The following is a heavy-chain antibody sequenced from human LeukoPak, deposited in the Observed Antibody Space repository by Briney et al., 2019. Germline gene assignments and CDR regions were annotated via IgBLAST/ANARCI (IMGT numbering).Heavy chain of an antibody. Sequence: PGGSLRLSCAASGFTFSSYWMSWVRQAPGKGLEWVANIKQDGSEKYYVDSVKGRFTISRDNAKNSLYLQMNSLRAEDTAVYYCARAGEYYDSSVYFDYWGQGTLVTVSS. CDR1: GFTFSSYW. CDR3: ARAGEYYDSSVYFDY. J-gene: IGHJ4*02. CDR2: IKQDGSEK. D-gene: IGHD3-22*01. V-gene: IGHV3-7*01.